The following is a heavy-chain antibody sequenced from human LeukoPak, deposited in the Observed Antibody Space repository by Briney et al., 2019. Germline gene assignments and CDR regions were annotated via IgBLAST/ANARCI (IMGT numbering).Heavy chain of an antibody. D-gene: IGHD2-2*01. Sequence: PGGSLRLSCAASGFTFSSYAMSWVRQAPGEGLEWVSAISGSGGSTYYADSVKGRFTISRDNSKNTLYLQMNSLRAEDTAVYYCAKWVIVVPAAMVNFDYWDQGTLVTVSS. CDR3: AKWVIVVPAAMVNFDY. V-gene: IGHV3-23*01. CDR1: GFTFSSYA. J-gene: IGHJ4*02. CDR2: ISGSGGST.